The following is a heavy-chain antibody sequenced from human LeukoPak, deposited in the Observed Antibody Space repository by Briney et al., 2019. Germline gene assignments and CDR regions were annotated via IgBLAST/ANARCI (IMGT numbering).Heavy chain of an antibody. CDR3: AKDSEGY. V-gene: IGHV3-11*06. CDR2: INIGGTNT. CDR1: GFTFNDYY. J-gene: IGHJ4*02. Sequence: GGSLRLSCAASGFTFNDYYMSWIRQAPGKGLEWLSYINIGGTNTHYADSVKGRFTISRDNSKNTLYLQMNSLRAEDTAVYYCAKDSEGYWGQGTLVTVSS. D-gene: IGHD1-14*01.